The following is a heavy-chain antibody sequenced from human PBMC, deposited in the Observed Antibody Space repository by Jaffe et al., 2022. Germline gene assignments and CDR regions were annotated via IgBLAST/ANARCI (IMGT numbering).Heavy chain of an antibody. CDR2: IESDGSQK. J-gene: IGHJ3*01. CDR3: ARDPYTKAFDV. V-gene: IGHV3-7*01. CDR1: GFTFTNYW. Sequence: EVRLVESGGDLVQPGGSLRLSCVASGFTFTNYWMFWVRQAPGKGLEWVASIESDGSQKDYLDSVKGRFTISRDNAKNSLYLQMDSLRADDTALYYCARDPYTKAFDVWGQGTMVTVSS.